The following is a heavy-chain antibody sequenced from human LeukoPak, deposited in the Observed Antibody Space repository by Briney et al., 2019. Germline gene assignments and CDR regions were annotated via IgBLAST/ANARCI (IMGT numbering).Heavy chain of an antibody. CDR2: ISGDSTYI. CDR1: GFTFASYS. CDR3: ARVLGRLERQSDLDY. V-gene: IGHV3-21*01. Sequence: GGSLRLSCAASGFTFASYSMNWVRQAPGKGLEWVSSISGDSTYIYNAGSVKGRFTISRDNAQASLYLQMISLRADDTAVYYCARVLGRLERQSDLDYWGQGTLVIVSS. J-gene: IGHJ4*02. D-gene: IGHD1-1*01.